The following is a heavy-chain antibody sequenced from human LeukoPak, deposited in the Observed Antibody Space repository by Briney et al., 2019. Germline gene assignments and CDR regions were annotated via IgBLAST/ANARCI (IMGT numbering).Heavy chain of an antibody. J-gene: IGHJ4*02. CDR2: IIPFLGTT. CDR1: GGVFTTYA. Sequence: ASVKVSCKASGGVFTTYAMSWVRQAPGQGLEWMGSIIPFLGTTNYAQKFRGRVTITADEPTRTAYMELTYVRSDDTAVYYCTIIPNVILFTHYFEYWGQGTLVTVSS. D-gene: IGHD2-21*01. V-gene: IGHV1-69*11. CDR3: TIIPNVILFTHYFEY.